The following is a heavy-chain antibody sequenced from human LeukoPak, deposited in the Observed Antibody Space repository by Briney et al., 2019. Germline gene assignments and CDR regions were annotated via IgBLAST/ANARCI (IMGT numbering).Heavy chain of an antibody. CDR2: IIPIFGTA. V-gene: IGHV1-69*13. Sequence: ASVKVSCKASGYTFTSYAISWVRQAPGQGLEWMGGIIPIFGTANYAQKFQGRVTITADESTSTAYMELSSLRSEDTAVYYCAREGAWDSSGYFQYNWFDPWGQGTLVTVSS. J-gene: IGHJ5*02. D-gene: IGHD3-22*01. CDR1: GYTFTSYA. CDR3: AREGAWDSSGYFQYNWFDP.